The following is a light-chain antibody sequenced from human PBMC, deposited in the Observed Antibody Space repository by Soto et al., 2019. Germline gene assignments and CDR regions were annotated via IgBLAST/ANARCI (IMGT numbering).Light chain of an antibody. CDR1: QSISNH. Sequence: DIQVTQSPSSLSASAGDRVTITCRASQSISNHLNWYQQKPGKAPKLLIYAASSLQSGVPSRFSGSGSGTDLTVTITSLQPEDFATYYCQQSYIMSEGYTFGQGTKLEIK. J-gene: IGKJ2*01. CDR2: AAS. V-gene: IGKV1-39*01. CDR3: QQSYIMSEGYT.